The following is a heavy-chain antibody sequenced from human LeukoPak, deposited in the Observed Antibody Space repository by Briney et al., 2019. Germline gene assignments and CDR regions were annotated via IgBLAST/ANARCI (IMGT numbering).Heavy chain of an antibody. CDR1: GYTFTSYG. CDR2: INAGNGNT. D-gene: IGHD6-19*01. V-gene: IGHV1-3*01. Sequence: ASVTVSCTASGYTFTSYGISWVRQAPGQGLEWMGWINAGNGNTKYSQKFQGRVTITRDTSASTAYMELSSLRSEDTAVYYCASGGIAVADDAFDIWGQGTMVTVSS. CDR3: ASGGIAVADDAFDI. J-gene: IGHJ3*02.